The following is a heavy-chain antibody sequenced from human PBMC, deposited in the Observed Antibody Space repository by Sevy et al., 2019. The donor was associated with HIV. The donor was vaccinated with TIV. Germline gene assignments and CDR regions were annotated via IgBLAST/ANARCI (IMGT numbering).Heavy chain of an antibody. D-gene: IGHD2-15*01. CDR1: GYTFTSYG. Sequence: ASVKVSCKASGYTFTSYGISWVRQAPGQGLEWMGWISAYNGNTNYAQKLQGRVTMTTDTSTGTAYMELRSLRSDDTAVYYCARVYCSGGSCHWYYGMDVWGQGTTVTVS. CDR2: ISAYNGNT. V-gene: IGHV1-18*01. CDR3: ARVYCSGGSCHWYYGMDV. J-gene: IGHJ6*02.